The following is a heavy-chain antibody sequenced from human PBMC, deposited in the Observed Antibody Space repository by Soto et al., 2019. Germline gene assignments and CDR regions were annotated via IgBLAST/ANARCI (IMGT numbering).Heavy chain of an antibody. CDR2: SYYSGST. J-gene: IGHJ4*02. V-gene: IGHV4-39*01. CDR1: GGSISSSSYY. D-gene: IGHD3-10*01. CDR3: ARHGLLQDYYGSGSCHY. Sequence: QLQLQESGPGLVKPSETLSLTCTVSGGSISSSSYYWGWIRQPPGKGLEWIGSSYYSGSTYYNPSLKSRATISVDTSTTQFSLKPRSVTAADTAVYYCARHGLLQDYYGSGSCHYWGQGTLVTVSS.